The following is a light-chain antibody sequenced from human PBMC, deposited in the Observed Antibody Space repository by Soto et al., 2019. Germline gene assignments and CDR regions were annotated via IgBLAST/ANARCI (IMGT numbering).Light chain of an antibody. J-gene: IGLJ2*01. CDR1: HSDIGTGYG. CDR2: DTT. V-gene: IGLV1-40*01. Sequence: QSVLTQPPSVTGAPGQRVTISCTGSHSDIGTGYGVHWYQQFTHSAPKLLISDTTNRPSGVPDRFSGSRSGTSASLAITGLQAADEADYYCQSFDSSRIGLLFGGGTKLTVL. CDR3: QSFDSSRIGLL.